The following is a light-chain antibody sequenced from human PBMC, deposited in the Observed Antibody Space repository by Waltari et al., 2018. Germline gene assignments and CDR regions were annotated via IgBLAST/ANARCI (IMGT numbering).Light chain of an antibody. V-gene: IGLV2-14*03. Sequence: QSALTHPASVSGSVGQSITIACTGTISDDRGLNSDSCYQVHPGQGPRVMINDVINRSAGVSGRFGASKAGNTASPTISGLQAEDEGDYCCSSQSTNSVVLFGGGTKLTVL. CDR1: ISDDRGLNS. CDR2: DVI. J-gene: IGLJ3*02. CDR3: SSQSTNSVVL.